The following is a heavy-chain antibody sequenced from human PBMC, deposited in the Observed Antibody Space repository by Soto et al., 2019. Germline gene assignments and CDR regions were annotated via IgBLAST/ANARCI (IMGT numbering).Heavy chain of an antibody. CDR3: AKAEYRYSRAPGDY. V-gene: IGHV3-23*01. J-gene: IGHJ4*02. Sequence: EVQVLESGGGLVQPGGSLRLSCVISRLTVSNYALNWVRQAPGKGLEWVSSISGSGDTTYYADSVKGRFIISRDTSKNTLSLQMQSLRTEAPALYYCAKAEYRYSRAPGDYWGQGTLVTVSS. CDR1: RLTVSNYA. D-gene: IGHD6-6*01. CDR2: ISGSGDTT.